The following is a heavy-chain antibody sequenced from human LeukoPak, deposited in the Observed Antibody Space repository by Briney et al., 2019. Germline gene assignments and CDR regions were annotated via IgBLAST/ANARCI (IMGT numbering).Heavy chain of an antibody. D-gene: IGHD3-16*02. J-gene: IGHJ4*02. CDR2: VNYNGST. V-gene: IGHV4-39*01. Sequence: SETLSLTCTVSGGSISSTSYFWDWFRQPPGKGLEWIGSVNYNGSTYHNPSLKSRVTISVDTSKNQFSLKLSSVTAADTAVYYCARQWGYDYIWGSYRHFDYWGQGTLVTVSS. CDR3: ARQWGYDYIWGSYRHFDY. CDR1: GGSISSTSYF.